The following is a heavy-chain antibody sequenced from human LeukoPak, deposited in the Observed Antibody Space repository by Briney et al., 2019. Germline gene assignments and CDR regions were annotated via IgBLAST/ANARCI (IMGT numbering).Heavy chain of an antibody. CDR3: ARSGQHPFDF. CDR2: ISSSGGTI. CDR1: GFTFSSSE. J-gene: IGHJ4*02. V-gene: IGHV3-48*03. D-gene: IGHD1-26*01. Sequence: GGSLRLSCAASGFTFSSSEMNWVRQAPGKGLEWVSYISSSGGTISYADSVKGRFTISRDNAKNSLYLQMNSLRAEDTAIYYCARSGQHPFDFWGQGTLVTVSS.